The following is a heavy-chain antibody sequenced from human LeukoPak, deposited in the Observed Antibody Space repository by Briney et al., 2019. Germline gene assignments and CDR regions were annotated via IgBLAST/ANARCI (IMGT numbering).Heavy chain of an antibody. CDR1: GDSIGSGTFC. CDR3: AACPSSYDFWSGYYGYYYYYMDV. CDR2: ICASGST. V-gene: IGHV4-61*02. Sequence: PSQTLSLTCPVSGDSIGSGTFCWNWVRQPAGTGLEWIGRICASGSTDYNPSLKSRVTISVDTSKNQFSLKLSSVTAADTAVYYCAACPSSYDFWSGYYGYYYYYMDVWGKGTTVTVSS. J-gene: IGHJ6*03. D-gene: IGHD3-3*01.